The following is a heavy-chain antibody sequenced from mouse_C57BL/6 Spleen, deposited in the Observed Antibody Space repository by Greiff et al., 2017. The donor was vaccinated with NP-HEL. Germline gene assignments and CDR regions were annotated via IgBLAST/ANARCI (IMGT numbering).Heavy chain of an antibody. V-gene: IGHV7-3*01. CDR3: ARYCTPYALDY. D-gene: IGHD6-5*01. J-gene: IGHJ2*01. CDR2: IRNKANGYTT. Sequence: DVKLVESGGGLVQPGGSLSLSCAASGFTFTDYYMSWVRQPPGKALEWLGFIRNKANGYTTEYSASVKGRFTISRDNSQSILYLQMNALRAEDSATYYCARYCTPYALDYWGQGTTLTVSS. CDR1: GFTFTDYY.